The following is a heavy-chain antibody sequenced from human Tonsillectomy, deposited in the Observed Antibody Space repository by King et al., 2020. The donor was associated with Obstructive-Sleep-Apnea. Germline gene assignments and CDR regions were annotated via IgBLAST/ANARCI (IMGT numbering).Heavy chain of an antibody. CDR1: GYSISSGYY. D-gene: IGHD4-17*01. V-gene: IGHV4-38-2*02. CDR2: IYHSGST. J-gene: IGHJ4*02. CDR3: ARGGDGDHNSAFDY. Sequence: VQLQESGPALVKPSETLSLTCTVSGYSISSGYYWGWIRQPPGKGLEWIGTIYHSGSTYYNPSLKSRVTISVDTSKKQFSLKLGSVTAADTAVYYCARGGDGDHNSAFDYWGQGTLVTVSS.